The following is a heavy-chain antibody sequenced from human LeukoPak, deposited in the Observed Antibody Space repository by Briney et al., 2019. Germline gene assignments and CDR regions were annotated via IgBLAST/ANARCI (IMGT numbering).Heavy chain of an antibody. J-gene: IGHJ4*02. CDR3: ARGGGWLQLEYYFDY. CDR2: INPNSGGT. CDR1: GYTFTGYY. Sequence: GASVKVSCKASGYTFTGYYMHWVRQAPGQGLEWMGRINPNSGGTNYAQKFQGRVTITTDESTSTAYMELSSLRSEDTAVYYCARGGGWLQLEYYFDYWGQGTLVTVSS. V-gene: IGHV1-2*06. D-gene: IGHD5-24*01.